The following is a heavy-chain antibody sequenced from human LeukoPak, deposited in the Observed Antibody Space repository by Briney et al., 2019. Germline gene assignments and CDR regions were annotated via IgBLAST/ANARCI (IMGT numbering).Heavy chain of an antibody. D-gene: IGHD3-22*01. CDR1: RFTFSNYA. V-gene: IGHV3-23*01. CDR2: ISGSGGST. J-gene: IGHJ4*02. Sequence: GGSLRLSCAASRFTFSNYAMSWVRQAPGKGLEWVSTISGSGGSTYYADSVKGRFTISRDNSKNTLHLQMNSRRAEDTAVYYCAKSAYYDSSGFYREYYFDYWGQGTLVTVSS. CDR3: AKSAYYDSSGFYREYYFDY.